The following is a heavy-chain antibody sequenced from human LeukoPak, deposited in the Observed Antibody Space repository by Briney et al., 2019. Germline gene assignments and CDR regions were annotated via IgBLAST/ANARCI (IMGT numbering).Heavy chain of an antibody. V-gene: IGHV5-51*01. CDR3: ASYGSGEIPLKY. D-gene: IGHD3-10*01. Sequence: GESLKISCKGSGYSFTSYWIGWVRQMPARGLECMGIFYPGDSETRYSPSFQGQVTISADKSISTAYLQWSSLKASDTAMYYCASYGSGEIPLKYWGQGTLVTVFS. CDR1: GYSFTSYW. J-gene: IGHJ4*02. CDR2: FYPGDSET.